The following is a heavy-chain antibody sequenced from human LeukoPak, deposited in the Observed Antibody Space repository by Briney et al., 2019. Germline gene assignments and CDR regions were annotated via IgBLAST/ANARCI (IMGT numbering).Heavy chain of an antibody. V-gene: IGHV4-59*01. J-gene: IGHJ5*02. CDR2: VYYSGST. Sequence: SETLSLTCTVSGGSIGSYYWSWIRQPPGKGLEWIGYVYYSGSTNYNPSLKSRVTISVDTSKNQFSLKLSSVTAADTAVYYCARDLSSLGFDPWGQGTLVTVSS. CDR1: GGSIGSYY. CDR3: ARDLSSLGFDP.